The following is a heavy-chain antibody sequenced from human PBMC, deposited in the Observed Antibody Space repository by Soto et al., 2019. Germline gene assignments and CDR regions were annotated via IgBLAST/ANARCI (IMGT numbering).Heavy chain of an antibody. D-gene: IGHD4-17*01. CDR1: GFTFDDYA. Sequence: EVQLVESGGGLVQPGRSLRLSCAASGFTFDDYAMHWVRQGPGKGLEWVSSISWNSGNLGYADSVKGRFTISRDNAKNSLDLQMNSLRGEDTALYYWAKGASTTVFAVKDYWGKGTPVTVSS. J-gene: IGHJ4*02. CDR3: AKGASTTVFAVKDY. CDR2: ISWNSGNL. V-gene: IGHV3-9*01.